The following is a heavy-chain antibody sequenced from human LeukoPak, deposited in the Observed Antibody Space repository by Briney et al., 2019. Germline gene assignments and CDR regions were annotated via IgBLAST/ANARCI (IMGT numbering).Heavy chain of an antibody. Sequence: ASVKVSCKASGGTFSSYAISWVRQAPGQGLEWMGRIIPILGIANYAQKFQGRVTITADKSTSTAYMELRSLRSEDTAVYYCARGVAAAGTGSDYWGQGTLVTVSS. CDR1: GGTFSSYA. V-gene: IGHV1-69*04. J-gene: IGHJ4*02. CDR2: IIPILGIA. CDR3: ARGVAAAGTGSDY. D-gene: IGHD6-13*01.